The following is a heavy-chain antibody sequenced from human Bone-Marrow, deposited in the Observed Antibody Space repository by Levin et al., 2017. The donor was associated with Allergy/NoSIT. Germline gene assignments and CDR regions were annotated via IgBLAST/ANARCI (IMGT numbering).Heavy chain of an antibody. Sequence: GSLRLSCAVSGGSVSSSNWWSWVRQPPGKGLEWIGEIYHSGSVNYNASLKSRVTISIDNSKNQFSLYLSSVTAADTAVYYCARGRGHYYYYYYMDVWGKGTTVTVSS. J-gene: IGHJ6*03. CDR3: ARGRGHYYYYYYMDV. D-gene: IGHD3-10*01. CDR2: IYHSGSV. V-gene: IGHV4-4*02. CDR1: GGSVSSSNW.